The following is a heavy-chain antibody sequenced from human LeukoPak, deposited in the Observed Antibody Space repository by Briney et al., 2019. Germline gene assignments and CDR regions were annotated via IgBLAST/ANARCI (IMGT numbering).Heavy chain of an antibody. CDR2: ISSSSSYI. CDR3: ARGLGYSYGYGDYFDY. CDR1: GFTFSSYS. Sequence: GGSLRLSCAASGFTFSSYSMNWVRQAPGKGLEWVSSISSSSSYIYYADSVRGRFTTSRDNAKNSLYLQMNSLRAEDTAVYYCARGLGYSYGYGDYFDYWGQGTLVTVSS. J-gene: IGHJ4*02. V-gene: IGHV3-21*01. D-gene: IGHD5-18*01.